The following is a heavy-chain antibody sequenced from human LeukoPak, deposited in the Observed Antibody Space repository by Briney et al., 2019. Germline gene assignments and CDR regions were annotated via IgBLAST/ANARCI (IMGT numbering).Heavy chain of an antibody. CDR3: AKVDPPLYYYDSSGYHGYFQH. CDR2: IYSGGST. J-gene: IGHJ1*01. CDR1: GFTVSSNY. D-gene: IGHD3-22*01. V-gene: IGHV3-53*01. Sequence: GGSLRLSCAASGFTVSSNYMSWVRQAPGKGLEWVSVIYSGGSTYYADSVKGRFTISRDNSKNTLYLQMNSLRAEDTAVYYCAKVDPPLYYYDSSGYHGYFQHWGQGTLVTVSS.